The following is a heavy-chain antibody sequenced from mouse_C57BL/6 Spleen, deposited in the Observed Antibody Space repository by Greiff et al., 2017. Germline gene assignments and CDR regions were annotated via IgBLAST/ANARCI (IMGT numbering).Heavy chain of an antibody. CDR2: ISYDGSN. D-gene: IGHD2-4*01. CDR3: ARDNDYDPFDY. V-gene: IGHV3-6*01. CDR1: GYSITSGYY. Sequence: EVKLQESGPGLVKPSQSLSLTCSATGYSITSGYYWNWIRQFPGNKLEWMGYISYDGSNNYNPSLKNRISITRDTSKNQFFLKLNSVTTEDTATYYCARDNDYDPFDYWGQGTTLTVSS. J-gene: IGHJ2*01.